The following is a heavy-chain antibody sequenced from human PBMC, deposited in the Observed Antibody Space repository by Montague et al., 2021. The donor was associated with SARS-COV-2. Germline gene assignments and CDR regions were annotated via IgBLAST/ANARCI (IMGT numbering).Heavy chain of an antibody. J-gene: IGHJ4*02. CDR3: ARSVGDCSSDSCYAVR. CDR2: FYYTGYT. CDR1: GASTNSNSYY. Sequence: SETLSLTCAVSGASTNSNSYYWGWIRQPPGKGLDWIGSFYYTGYTCYTPSLKSPVTISGDTSKNQFSLKLTSVTAADTAVYYCARSVGDCSSDSCYAVRWGQGTVVTVSS. V-gene: IGHV4-39*01. D-gene: IGHD2-2*01.